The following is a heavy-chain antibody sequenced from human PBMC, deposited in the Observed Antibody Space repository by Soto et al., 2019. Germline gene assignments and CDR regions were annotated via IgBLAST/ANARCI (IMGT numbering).Heavy chain of an antibody. J-gene: IGHJ3*01. D-gene: IGHD2-21*01. CDR2: IGDSYR. Sequence: QVHLVESGGGLVKPGGTLRLSCAGSGIRLSASYLNWIRLTPEKGLAWISYIGDSYRHYAASARGRFTISRDNVQNAVSLEMTTLRVDDTASYYCARRRAVGEVEAFDDWGPGTLVTVSS. CDR3: ARRRAVGEVEAFDD. CDR1: GIRLSASY. V-gene: IGHV3-11*05.